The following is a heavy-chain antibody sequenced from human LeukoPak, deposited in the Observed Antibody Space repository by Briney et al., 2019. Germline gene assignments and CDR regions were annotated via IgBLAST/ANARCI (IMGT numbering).Heavy chain of an antibody. CDR1: GFTFSSYA. J-gene: IGHJ4*02. Sequence: PGGSLRLSCAASGFTFSSYAMSWVRQAPGKGLEWVSAISGSGGSTYYADSVKGRFTISRDNAKNSLYLQMNSLRAEDTAVYYCARGLWYDSSGYYYWGQGTLVTVSS. CDR3: ARGLWYDSSGYYY. D-gene: IGHD3-22*01. CDR2: ISGSGGST. V-gene: IGHV3-23*01.